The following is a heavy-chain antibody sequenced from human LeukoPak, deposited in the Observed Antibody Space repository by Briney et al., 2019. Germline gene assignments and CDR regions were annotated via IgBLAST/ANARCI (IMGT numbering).Heavy chain of an antibody. V-gene: IGHV3-33*08. J-gene: IGHJ4*02. CDR1: GFTFSSYA. CDR3: ARDGDGYNVGKIDC. D-gene: IGHD5-24*01. CDR2: LWYDGSIK. Sequence: PGGSLRLSCAASGFTFSSYAMSWVRQAPGKGLEWVAVLWYDGSIKYYADSVKGRFTISRDNSKNSLFLQMNSLRAEDTAVYYCARDGDGYNVGKIDCWGQGTLVTVSS.